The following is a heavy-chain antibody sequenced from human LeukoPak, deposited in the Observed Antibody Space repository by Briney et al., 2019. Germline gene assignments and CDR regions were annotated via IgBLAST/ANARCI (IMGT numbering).Heavy chain of an antibody. Sequence: SETLSLTCTVSGGSISSSSYYWGWIRQPPGKGLEWIGEIYHTGSVNYNLSLESRVTISRDRSKNQFSLMLRSVTAADTAVYYCARHYDLWSGYNYWGQGLLVTVSS. J-gene: IGHJ4*02. CDR2: IYHTGSV. D-gene: IGHD3-3*01. CDR1: GGSISSSSYY. CDR3: ARHYDLWSGYNY. V-gene: IGHV4-39*07.